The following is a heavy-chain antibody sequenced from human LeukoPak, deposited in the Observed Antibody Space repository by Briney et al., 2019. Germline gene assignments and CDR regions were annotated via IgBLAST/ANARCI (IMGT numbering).Heavy chain of an antibody. J-gene: IGHJ4*02. Sequence: PSETLSLTCAVSGGSISSADFYWSWIRQHPGKGLEWIGFIYYSGSAYYNPSLKSRVSISVDTSKNQFSLTLNSVTAADTAVYYWARGSDYFDYWGQGTLVTVSS. V-gene: IGHV4-31*11. CDR2: IYYSGSA. CDR1: GGSISSADFY. CDR3: ARGSDYFDY.